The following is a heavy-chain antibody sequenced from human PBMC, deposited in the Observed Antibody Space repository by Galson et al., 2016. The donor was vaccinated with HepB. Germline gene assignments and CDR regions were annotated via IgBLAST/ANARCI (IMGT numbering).Heavy chain of an antibody. J-gene: IGHJ4*02. D-gene: IGHD1-26*01. Sequence: SLRISCAASGCIFNSHAMKWDRQAPGKGLEWVAVISYEGSKEYYEDSVKGRFTISRDNSKNTPYLHMNSLRAEDTAVYYCARDRLGGSNTLDYWGQGTLVTVSS. CDR1: GCIFNSHA. CDR3: ARDRLGGSNTLDY. V-gene: IGHV3-30-3*01. CDR2: ISYEGSKE.